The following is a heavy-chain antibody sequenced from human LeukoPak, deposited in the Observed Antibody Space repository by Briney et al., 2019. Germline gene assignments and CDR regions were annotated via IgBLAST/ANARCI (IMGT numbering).Heavy chain of an antibody. Sequence: SETLSLTCTVSGGSISSYYWSWIRQPAGKGLEWIGRIYTSGSTNYNPSLKSRVTISVDTSKNQFSLKLSSVTAADTAVYYCAARYSSGWYVYWGQGTLVTVSS. V-gene: IGHV4-4*07. CDR3: AARYSSGWYVY. D-gene: IGHD6-19*01. CDR1: GGSISSYY. CDR2: IYTSGST. J-gene: IGHJ4*02.